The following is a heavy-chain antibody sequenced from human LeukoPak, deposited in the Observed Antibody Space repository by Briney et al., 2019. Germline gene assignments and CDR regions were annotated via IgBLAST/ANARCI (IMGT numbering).Heavy chain of an antibody. CDR3: ARRHGFYHYVDV. J-gene: IGHJ6*03. CDR2: INIYNLDT. V-gene: IGHV1-18*01. Sequence: ASVKVSCKASGYPFTSYGISWVRQAPGQGLEWMGWINIYNLDTKYAQKFQGRVTVTTDISTATAYMGLRSLRSDDTAVYYCARRHGFYHYVDVWGKGTTVAVSS. D-gene: IGHD3-10*01. CDR1: GYPFTSYG.